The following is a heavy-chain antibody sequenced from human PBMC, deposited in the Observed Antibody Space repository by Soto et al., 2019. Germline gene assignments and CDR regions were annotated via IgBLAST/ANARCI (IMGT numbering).Heavy chain of an antibody. CDR2: IYSVGST. CDR3: ARDPWAADY. CDR1: GFTVSTKY. Sequence: EVQLEESGGGLVQPGGSLRLSCAASGFTVSTKYMSWVRQAPGKGLEWVSVIYSVGSTFYADSVRGRFTISRDNSKNTVNLQMNSLRAEDTAVYYCARDPWAADYWGQGTLVTVSS. D-gene: IGHD3-16*01. V-gene: IGHV3-66*01. J-gene: IGHJ4*02.